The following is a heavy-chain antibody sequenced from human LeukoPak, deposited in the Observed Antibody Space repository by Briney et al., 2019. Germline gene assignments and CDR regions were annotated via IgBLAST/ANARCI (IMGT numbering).Heavy chain of an antibody. Sequence: GRSLRLSCAASGFTFNNYAMNWVRQAPGKGLEWVSVIYSGGSTYYADSVKGRFTISRDNSKNTLYLQMNSLRAEDTAVYYCARALGYSYGHFDYWGQGTLVTVSS. D-gene: IGHD5-18*01. CDR2: IYSGGST. CDR3: ARALGYSYGHFDY. V-gene: IGHV3-53*01. J-gene: IGHJ4*02. CDR1: GFTFNNYA.